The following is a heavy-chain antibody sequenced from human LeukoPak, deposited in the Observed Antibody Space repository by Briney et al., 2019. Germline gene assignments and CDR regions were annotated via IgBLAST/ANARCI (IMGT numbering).Heavy chain of an antibody. CDR2: MNPNSGNT. J-gene: IGHJ5*02. Sequence: ASVKVSCKASGYTFTSYDINWVRQATGQGLEWMGWMNPNSGNTGYAQKFQGRVTMTRNTSISTAYMELSSLRSEDTAVYYCATVVGWHGGGTEFDPWGQGTLVTVSS. V-gene: IGHV1-8*01. D-gene: IGHD2-15*01. CDR3: ATVVGWHGGGTEFDP. CDR1: GYTFTSYD.